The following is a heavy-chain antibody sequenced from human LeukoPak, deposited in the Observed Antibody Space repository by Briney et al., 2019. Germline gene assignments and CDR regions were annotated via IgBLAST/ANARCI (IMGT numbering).Heavy chain of an antibody. D-gene: IGHD3-22*01. CDR3: ARGQWYDSSGYYYYFDY. CDR1: GGSFSGYY. J-gene: IGHJ4*02. V-gene: IGHV4-34*01. Sequence: PSETLSLTCAVYGGSFSGYYWSWIRQPPGKGLEWIGEINHSGSTNYNPSLESRVTISVDTSKNQFSLKLSSVTAADTAVYYCARGQWYDSSGYYYYFDYWGQGTLVTVSS. CDR2: INHSGST.